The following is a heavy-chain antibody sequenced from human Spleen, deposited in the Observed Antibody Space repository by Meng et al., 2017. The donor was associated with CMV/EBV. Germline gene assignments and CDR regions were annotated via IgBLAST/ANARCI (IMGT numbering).Heavy chain of an antibody. CDR1: GFTFGNYW. D-gene: IGHD5-18*01. Sequence: GESLKISCAASGFTFGNYWVHWVRQAPGKGLEWVSSISTSGVYKYEADSLKGRFTISRDNGKNSVYLQMNSLRAEDTATYYRVRVGYSYGWDGFDYWGQGTLVTVSS. V-gene: IGHV3-21*06. J-gene: IGHJ4*02. CDR2: ISTSGVYK. CDR3: VRVGYSYGWDGFDY.